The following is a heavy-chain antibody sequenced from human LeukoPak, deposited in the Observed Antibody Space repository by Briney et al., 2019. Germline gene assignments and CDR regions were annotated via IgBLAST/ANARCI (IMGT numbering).Heavy chain of an antibody. CDR2: IYKGRST. V-gene: IGHV4-31*03. J-gene: IGHJ4*02. CDR1: GDSVSIITYY. D-gene: IGHD2-15*01. CDR3: ARVVVPAAIVY. Sequence: SQTLSLSCSVSGDSVSIITYYWGWIRHRPGRGPEWIGYIYKGRSTSYTPSLKNRATISVDTSKNQFSLNLDSVTAADTAVYYCARVVVPAAIVYWGQGIPVIVSS.